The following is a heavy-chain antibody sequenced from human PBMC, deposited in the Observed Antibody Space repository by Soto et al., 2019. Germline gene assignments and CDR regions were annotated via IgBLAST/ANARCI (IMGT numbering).Heavy chain of an antibody. CDR3: ARELQDIVVVVAAKFSNWFDP. CDR2: IIPIFGTA. D-gene: IGHD2-15*01. J-gene: IGHJ5*02. V-gene: IGHV1-69*13. Sequence: SVKVSCKASGGTFSSYAISWVRQAPGQGLEWMGGIIPIFGTANYAQKFRGRVTITADESTSTAYMELSSLRSEDTAVYYCARELQDIVVVVAAKFSNWFDPWGQGTLVTVSS. CDR1: GGTFSSYA.